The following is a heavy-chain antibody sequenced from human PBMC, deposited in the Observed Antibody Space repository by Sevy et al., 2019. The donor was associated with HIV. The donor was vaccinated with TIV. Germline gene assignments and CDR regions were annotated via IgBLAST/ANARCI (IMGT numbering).Heavy chain of an antibody. Sequence: GGSLRLSCAASGFTFSSYAMHWVRQAPGKGLEWVAVISYDGSNKYYADSLKGRFTISRDNSKNTLYLQMNSLRAEDTAVYYCARDRGYCSGGSCYFHDYYYGMDVWGQGTTVTVSS. V-gene: IGHV3-30-3*01. CDR1: GFTFSSYA. CDR3: ARDRGYCSGGSCYFHDYYYGMDV. J-gene: IGHJ6*02. D-gene: IGHD2-15*01. CDR2: ISYDGSNK.